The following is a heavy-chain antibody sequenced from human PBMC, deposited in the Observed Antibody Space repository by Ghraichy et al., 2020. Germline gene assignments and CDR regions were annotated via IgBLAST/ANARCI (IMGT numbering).Heavy chain of an antibody. CDR3: ARDLAFCGGDCRPDY. Sequence: KVSCAASGFTFSGSAMHWVRQASGKGLEWVGRIRSKANSYATAYAASVKGRFTISRDDSKNTAYLQMNSLRAEDTAVYYCARDLAFCGGDCRPDYWGQGTLVTVSS. J-gene: IGHJ4*02. V-gene: IGHV3-73*01. D-gene: IGHD2-21*02. CDR1: GFTFSGSA. CDR2: IRSKANSYAT.